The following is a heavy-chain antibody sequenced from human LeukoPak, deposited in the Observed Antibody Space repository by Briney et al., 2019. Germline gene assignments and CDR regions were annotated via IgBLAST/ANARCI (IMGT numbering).Heavy chain of an antibody. J-gene: IGHJ4*02. Sequence: GGSLRLSCAGSGFTFSDHYMSWIRQVPGKGLEWVSYISSSGDTIYYADSVKSRFTISRDNAKNSLYLQMNSLRAEDTAVYYCARGSQQPYYWGQGTLVTVSS. V-gene: IGHV3-11*01. CDR2: ISSSGDTI. CDR3: ARGSQQPYY. CDR1: GFTFSDHY. D-gene: IGHD6-13*01.